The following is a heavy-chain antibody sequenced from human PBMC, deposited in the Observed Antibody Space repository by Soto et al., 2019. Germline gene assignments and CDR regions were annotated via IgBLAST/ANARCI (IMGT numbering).Heavy chain of an antibody. CDR1: GGTISSYY. CDR3: ATGRISRGLDV. Sequence: SETLSLTCSVSGGTISSYYWSWIRQPPGKGLEWIGYIYSRGTTSYNPSLKSRATILVDTSKNQFSLRLTSVNATDTAVYYCATGRISRGLDVWGQGTTVTVSS. CDR2: IYSRGTT. J-gene: IGHJ6*02. V-gene: IGHV4-59*12.